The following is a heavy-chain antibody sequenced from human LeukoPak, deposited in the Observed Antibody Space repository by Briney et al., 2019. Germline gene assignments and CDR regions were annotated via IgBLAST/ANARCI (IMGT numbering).Heavy chain of an antibody. J-gene: IGHJ4*02. CDR2: IYTSGST. Sequence: SETLSLTCSVSGRSSSSHYWSWIRQPAGKGLEWIGRIYTSGSTNYNPSLKSRVTISVDRSKNQFSLKLSSVTAADTAVYYCARGSTGIDYWGQGTLVTVSS. V-gene: IGHV4-4*07. CDR3: ARGSTGIDY. CDR1: GRSSSSHY.